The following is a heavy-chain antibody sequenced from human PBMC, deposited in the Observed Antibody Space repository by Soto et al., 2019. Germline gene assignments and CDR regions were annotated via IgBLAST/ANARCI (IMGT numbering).Heavy chain of an antibody. CDR1: GFTFSSYG. V-gene: IGHV3-33*01. CDR2: IWYDGSDK. J-gene: IGHJ6*02. CDR3: ARESYGMDV. Sequence: GGSLRLSCAASGFTFSSYGLHWVRQAPGKGLEWVAVIWYDGSDKYYEDSVKGRFTTSRDNSKNTLYLQINSLRAEDTAVYYCARESYGMDVWGQGTTVTVSS.